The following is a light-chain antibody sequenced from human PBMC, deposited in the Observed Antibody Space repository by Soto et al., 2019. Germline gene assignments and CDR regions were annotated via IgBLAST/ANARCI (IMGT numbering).Light chain of an antibody. J-gene: IGKJ1*01. V-gene: IGKV3-20*01. CDR2: AAS. CDR1: QSVSSSS. Sequence: EIVLTQSPATLSLSLGERATLSCRASQSVSSSSLAWYQQKPGQAPRLLIYAASSRATGIPDRFSGSGSGTDFTLTISRLEPEDFAVYYCQQYGSSPEWTFGQGTKVDIK. CDR3: QQYGSSPEWT.